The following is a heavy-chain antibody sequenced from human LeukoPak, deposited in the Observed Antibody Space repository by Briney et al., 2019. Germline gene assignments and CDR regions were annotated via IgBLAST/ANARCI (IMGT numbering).Heavy chain of an antibody. D-gene: IGHD4-17*01. CDR3: ARTTSLTASGYDC. CDR2: MNPYNGDR. CDR1: GYTFTTYH. V-gene: IGHV1-8*03. Sequence: ASVKVSCKTSGYTFTTYHINWVRQATGQGLEWLGWMNPYNGDRGYAQKFQGRLSITSDTSISTAYMEVSSLKSDDTAVYFCARTTSLTASGYDCWGQGTLVTVSS. J-gene: IGHJ4*02.